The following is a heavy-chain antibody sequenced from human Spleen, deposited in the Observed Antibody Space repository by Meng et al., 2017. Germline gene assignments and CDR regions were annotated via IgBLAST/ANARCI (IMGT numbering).Heavy chain of an antibody. D-gene: IGHD6-13*01. CDR3: ARDSYSRGYYYYGMDV. V-gene: IGHV4-34*01. CDR1: GGSFSGYY. Sequence: SETLSLTCAVYGGSFSGYYCSWIRQPPGKGLEWIGEINHSGSTNYNPSLKSRVTISVDTSKNQFSLKLSSVTAADTAVYYCARDSYSRGYYYYGMDVWGQGTMVTVSS. CDR2: INHSGST. J-gene: IGHJ6*02.